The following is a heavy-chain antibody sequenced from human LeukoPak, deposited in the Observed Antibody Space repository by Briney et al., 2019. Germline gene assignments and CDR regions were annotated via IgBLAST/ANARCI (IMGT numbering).Heavy chain of an antibody. V-gene: IGHV3-23*01. CDR1: GFTLSSYA. CDR2: ISGSGDNT. D-gene: IGHD3-22*01. CDR3: AKGSYYDSSGSFYFGY. J-gene: IGHJ4*02. Sequence: PGGSLRLSCAASGFTLSSYAMSWVRQAPGKGLEWVSGISGSGDNTYCADSVKGRFTISRDSSKNTLYVQVNSLGTEDTAAYYCAKGSYYDSSGSFYFGYWGQGTLVTVSS.